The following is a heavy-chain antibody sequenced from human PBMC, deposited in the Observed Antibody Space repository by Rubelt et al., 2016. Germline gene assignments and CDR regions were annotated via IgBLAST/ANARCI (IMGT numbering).Heavy chain of an antibody. Sequence: EVQLVESGGGLVQPGGSLRLSCAASGFTVSSNYMSWVRQAPGKGLEWDSVIYSGGSTYYADSVKGRFTISRDKSKNTLYLQMNSLRAEDTAVYYGAREYGCNSPWHDAFDIWGQGTMVTVSS. CDR2: IYSGGST. CDR3: AREYGCNSPWHDAFDI. CDR1: GFTVSSNY. J-gene: IGHJ3*02. D-gene: IGHD4-23*01. V-gene: IGHV3-66*01.